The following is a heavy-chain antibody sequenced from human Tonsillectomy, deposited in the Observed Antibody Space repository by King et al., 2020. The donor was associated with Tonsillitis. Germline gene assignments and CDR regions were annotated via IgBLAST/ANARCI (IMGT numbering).Heavy chain of an antibody. CDR1: GGSISSSPYY. CDR2: FYYSENT. Sequence: QLQESGPGLVKPSETLSLTCAVSGGSISSSPYYWGWIRQPPGKGLGWIGSFYYSENTYYNPSLKSRVTISVATSKNQFSLRLTSVTAADTAVYYCARDYGLNWGQGTLVTVSS. V-gene: IGHV4-39*01. J-gene: IGHJ4*02. D-gene: IGHD4-17*01. CDR3: ARDYGLN.